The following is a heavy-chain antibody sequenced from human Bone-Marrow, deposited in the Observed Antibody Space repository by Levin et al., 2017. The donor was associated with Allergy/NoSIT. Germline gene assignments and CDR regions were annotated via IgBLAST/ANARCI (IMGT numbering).Heavy chain of an antibody. V-gene: IGHV3-23*01. Sequence: GESLKISCAASGFTFSSYAMSWVRQAPGKGLEWVSAISGSGGSTYYADSVKGRFTISRDNSKNTLYLQMNSLRAEDTAVYYCAKHPGGVVATIFFDYWGQGTLVTVSS. D-gene: IGHD5-12*01. CDR2: ISGSGGST. CDR3: AKHPGGVVATIFFDY. J-gene: IGHJ4*02. CDR1: GFTFSSYA.